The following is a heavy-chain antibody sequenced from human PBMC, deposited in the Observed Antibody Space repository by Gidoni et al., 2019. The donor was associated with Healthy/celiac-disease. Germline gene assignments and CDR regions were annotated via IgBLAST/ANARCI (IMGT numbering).Heavy chain of an antibody. CDR1: GGSSSSSSYY. CDR3: ARRSGNLAFDI. Sequence: QLQLQESGPGLVKPSETLSLTCTVSGGSSSSSSYYWGWIRPPPGKGLEWIGSIYYSGSTYYNPSLKSRVTISVDTSKNQFSLKLSSVTAADTAVYYCARRSGNLAFDIWGQGTMVTVSS. V-gene: IGHV4-39*01. J-gene: IGHJ3*02. CDR2: IYYSGST. D-gene: IGHD2-15*01.